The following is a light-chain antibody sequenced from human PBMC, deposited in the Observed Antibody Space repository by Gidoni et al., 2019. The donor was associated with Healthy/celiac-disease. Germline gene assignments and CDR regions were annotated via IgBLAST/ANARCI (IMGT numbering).Light chain of an antibody. CDR1: QSVLYSSNNKNY. Sequence: DIVMTQSPDSLAVSLGERATINCKSSQSVLYSSNNKNYLAWYQQKPGQPPKLLIYWASTRESGVPDRISGSGSGTDFTLTISSLQAEDVAVYYCQQYYSTPGATFGQGTRLEIK. J-gene: IGKJ5*01. CDR3: QQYYSTPGAT. CDR2: WAS. V-gene: IGKV4-1*01.